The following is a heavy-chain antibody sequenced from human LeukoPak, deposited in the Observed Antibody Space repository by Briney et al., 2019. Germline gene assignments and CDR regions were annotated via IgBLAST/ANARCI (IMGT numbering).Heavy chain of an antibody. CDR1: GFTFSSYW. Sequence: GGSLRLSCAASGFTFSSYWMSWVRQAPGKGLEGVANIKQDVGEKYYVGSVKGRFTISRDNAKNSLYLQMNSLRVEDTAVYYCARDQADYVWGSYRYYFDYWGQGTLVTVSS. V-gene: IGHV3-7*01. J-gene: IGHJ4*02. D-gene: IGHD3-16*02. CDR3: ARDQADYVWGSYRYYFDY. CDR2: IKQDVGEK.